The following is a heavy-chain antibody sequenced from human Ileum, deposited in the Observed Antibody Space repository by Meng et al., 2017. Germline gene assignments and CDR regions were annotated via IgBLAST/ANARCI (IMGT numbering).Heavy chain of an antibody. CDR1: GASFTGYS. Sequence: QVQLQRGGAGLLKPPEPLSLTCTVYGASFTGYSWTWTRQSPGKGLEWIGEVNHDGGTNYSPSLKSRVIISIDTSKNQFSLKLTAVTATDAAVYYCAREGSWFGADYWGQGTLVTVSS. CDR2: VNHDGGT. CDR3: AREGSWFGADY. V-gene: IGHV4-34*02. D-gene: IGHD3-10*01. J-gene: IGHJ4*02.